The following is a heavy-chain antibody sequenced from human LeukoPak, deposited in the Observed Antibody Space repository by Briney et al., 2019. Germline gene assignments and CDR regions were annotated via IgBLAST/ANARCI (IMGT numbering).Heavy chain of an antibody. CDR3: ARSIGADFWSGYYLRAGREYYFDY. J-gene: IGHJ4*02. V-gene: IGHV1-2*04. CDR2: INPNSGGT. Sequence: ASVKVSCKASGYTFTGYYMHWVRQASGQGLEWMGWINPNSGGTNYAQKFQGWVTMTRDTSISTAYMELSRLRSDDTAVYYCARSIGADFWSGYYLRAGREYYFDYWGQGTLVTVSS. CDR1: GYTFTGYY. D-gene: IGHD3-3*01.